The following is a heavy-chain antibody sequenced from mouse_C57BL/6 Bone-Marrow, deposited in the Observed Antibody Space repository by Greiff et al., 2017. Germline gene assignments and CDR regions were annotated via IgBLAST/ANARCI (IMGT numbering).Heavy chain of an antibody. V-gene: IGHV1-55*01. CDR3: ARIYYGYD. CDR1: GYTFTSYW. J-gene: IGHJ2*01. D-gene: IGHD2-2*01. Sequence: VQLQQPGAELVKPGASVKMSCKASGYTFTSYWITWVKQRPGQGLEWIGDIYPGSGSTNYNEKFKSKATLTVDTSSSTAYMQLSSLTAGYSAVYYCARIYYGYDGGQGTTLTVSS. CDR2: IYPGSGST.